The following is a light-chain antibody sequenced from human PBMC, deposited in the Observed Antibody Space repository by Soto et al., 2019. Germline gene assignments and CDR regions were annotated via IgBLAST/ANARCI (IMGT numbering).Light chain of an antibody. CDR3: QQSYSPRT. CDR1: QSISSY. J-gene: IGKJ1*01. V-gene: IGKV1-39*01. Sequence: DIQMTQSPSSLSVSVGDRVTITCRASQSISSYLNWYQQKPGKAPKLLIYAASSLQSGVPSRFSGSGSGTDFTLTISSLQPEDFATYYCQQSYSPRTFGQGTKVEIK. CDR2: AAS.